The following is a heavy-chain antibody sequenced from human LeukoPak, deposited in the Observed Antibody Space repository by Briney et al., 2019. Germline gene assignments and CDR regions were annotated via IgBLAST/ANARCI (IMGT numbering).Heavy chain of an antibody. D-gene: IGHD3-10*01. CDR3: ARATMVRGVIRARNWFDP. CDR1: GGSISSYY. Sequence: PSETLSLTCTVSGGSISSYYWSWIRQPPGKGLEWIGYIYYSGSTNYNPSLKSRVTITVDTSKNQFSLKLSSVTAADTAVYYCARATMVRGVIRARNWFDPWGQGTLVTVSS. CDR2: IYYSGST. J-gene: IGHJ5*02. V-gene: IGHV4-59*01.